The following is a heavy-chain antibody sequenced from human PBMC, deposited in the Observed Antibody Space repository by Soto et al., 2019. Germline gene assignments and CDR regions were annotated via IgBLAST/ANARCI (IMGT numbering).Heavy chain of an antibody. D-gene: IGHD6-13*01. CDR1: GGSVSGYF. CDR2: IHYSGST. V-gene: IGHV4-59*02. CDR3: AKVGRIAAAGTWFDP. J-gene: IGHJ5*02. Sequence: QVQLQESGPGLVEPSETLSLTCTVSGGSVSGYFWSWIRQPPGKEPELIAYIHYSGSTYYSPSLKTRVTISRDTFKNQVSLKLRSVNAADTAVYFCAKVGRIAAAGTWFDPWGQGILVTVSS.